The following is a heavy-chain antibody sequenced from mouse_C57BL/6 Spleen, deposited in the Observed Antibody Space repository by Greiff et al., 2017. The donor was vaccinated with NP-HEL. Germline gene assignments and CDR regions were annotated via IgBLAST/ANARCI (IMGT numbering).Heavy chain of an antibody. J-gene: IGHJ3*01. CDR1: GYTFTDYE. V-gene: IGHV1-15*01. Sequence: QVQLQQSGAELVRPGASVTLSCKASGYTFTDYEMHWVKQTPVHGLEWIGAIDPEPGGTAYNQKFKGKAILTADKSSSTAYMELRSLTSEDSAVYYCTRKGIYDGYLLGSWFAYWGQGTLVTVSA. CDR3: TRKGIYDGYLLGSWFAY. D-gene: IGHD2-3*01. CDR2: IDPEPGGT.